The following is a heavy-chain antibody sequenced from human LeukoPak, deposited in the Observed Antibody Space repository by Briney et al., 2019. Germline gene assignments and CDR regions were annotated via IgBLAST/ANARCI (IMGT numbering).Heavy chain of an antibody. V-gene: IGHV4-38-2*02. J-gene: IGHJ6*03. CDR3: VRLDYYYMGV. CDR2: IYHSGST. CDR1: GYSISSGYY. Sequence: SETLSLTCTVSGYSISSGYYWGWIRQPPGKGLEWIGSIYHSGSTYYNPSLKSRVTISVDTSKNQFSLKLTSVTAADTAVYFCVRLDYYYMGVWGKGTTVTISS.